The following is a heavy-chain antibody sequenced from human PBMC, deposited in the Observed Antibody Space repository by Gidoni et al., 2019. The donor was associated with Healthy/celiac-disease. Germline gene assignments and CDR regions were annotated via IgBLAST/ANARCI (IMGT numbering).Heavy chain of an antibody. CDR1: GGSISSSSYY. Sequence: QLQLQESGPGLVKPSETLSLTCTVSGGSISSSSYYWGWIRQPPGKGLEWIGSIYYSGSTYYNPSLKSRVTISVDTSKNQFSLKLSSVTAADTAVYYCARQNGTGFDECYDYVWGSYEPVGVAAIHWDYWGQGTLVTVSS. V-gene: IGHV4-39*01. D-gene: IGHD3-16*01. CDR2: IYYSGST. J-gene: IGHJ4*02. CDR3: ARQNGTGFDECYDYVWGSYEPVGVAAIHWDY.